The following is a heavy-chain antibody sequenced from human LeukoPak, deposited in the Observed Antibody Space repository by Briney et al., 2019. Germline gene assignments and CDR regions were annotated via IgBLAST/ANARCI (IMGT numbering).Heavy chain of an antibody. J-gene: IGHJ4*02. CDR3: ARSITMVRGRWVIGDY. V-gene: IGHV1-46*01. Sequence: ASVKVSCKASGYTFTSYYMHWVRQAPGQGLEWMGIINPSGGSTNYAQKLQGRVTMTTDTSTSTAYMELRSLRSDDTAVYYCARSITMVRGRWVIGDYWGQGTLVTVSS. CDR2: INPSGGST. CDR1: GYTFTSYY. D-gene: IGHD3-10*01.